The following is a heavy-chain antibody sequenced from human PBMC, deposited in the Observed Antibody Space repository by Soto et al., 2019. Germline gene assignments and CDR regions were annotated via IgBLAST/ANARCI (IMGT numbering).Heavy chain of an antibody. D-gene: IGHD3-9*01. CDR2: IYYRGNT. CDR3: ARHPGYYDVLTGYSTYYFDY. CDR1: GGSISTYY. V-gene: IGHV4-59*08. Sequence: QVQLQESGPGLVKPSETLSLTCTVSGGSISTYYWSWIQQPPGKGLEWIGYIYYRGNTNYNPSFKSRVTISLDTSKNQFSLRLSSVTAADTAIYYCARHPGYYDVLTGYSTYYFDYWGQGALVTVSS. J-gene: IGHJ4*02.